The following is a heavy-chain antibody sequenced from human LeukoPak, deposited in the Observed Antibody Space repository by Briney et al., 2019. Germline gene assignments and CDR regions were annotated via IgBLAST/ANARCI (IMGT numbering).Heavy chain of an antibody. Sequence: GASVEVSCKASGYTFSGYHVHWVRQVPGQGLEWMGWINSNSGGTNYAQRFQARVTMTRDTSISTAYMEMSRLRSDDTAVYYCARGYCTRSSCSYYLDYWGQGTLVTVSS. CDR1: GYTFSGYH. J-gene: IGHJ4*02. CDR2: INSNSGGT. CDR3: ARGYCTRSSCSYYLDY. V-gene: IGHV1-2*02. D-gene: IGHD2-15*01.